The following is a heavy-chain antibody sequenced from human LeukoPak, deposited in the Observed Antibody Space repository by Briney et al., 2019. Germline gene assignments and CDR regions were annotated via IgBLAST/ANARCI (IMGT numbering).Heavy chain of an antibody. CDR1: GFTFSSYG. D-gene: IGHD4-23*01. CDR2: ISYDGSNK. V-gene: IGHV3-30*18. J-gene: IGHJ4*02. CDR3: AKRVGGNSDY. Sequence: PGRSLRLSCAASGFTFSSYGMHWVRQAPGKGLEWVAVISYDGSNKYYADSVKGRFTISRDNSKNTLYLQMNSLRAEDTAVYYCAKRVGGNSDYWGQGTLVTVSS.